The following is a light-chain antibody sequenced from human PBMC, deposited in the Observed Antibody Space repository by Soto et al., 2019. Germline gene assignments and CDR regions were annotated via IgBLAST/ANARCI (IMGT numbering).Light chain of an antibody. CDR3: QQYDSYSWT. CDR2: DVS. V-gene: IGKV1-5*01. Sequence: DIQMTQSPSTLSASVGERVSITCRASQSVSNWLAWYQQKPGKAPKLLIYDVSSLESGVPSTFSGSGSGTEFILTISSLQPDDFATYYCQQYDSYSWTFGQGTKVDIK. CDR1: QSVSNW. J-gene: IGKJ1*01.